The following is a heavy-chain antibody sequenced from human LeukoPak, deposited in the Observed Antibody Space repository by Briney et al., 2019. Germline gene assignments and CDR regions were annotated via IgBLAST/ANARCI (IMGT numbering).Heavy chain of an antibody. D-gene: IGHD3-22*01. CDR3: ARDVGYIDY. Sequence: PGGSLRLSCAASGFTFSDYYMSWIRQAPGKGLEWVSYISSSSSYTNYADSVKGRFTISRDNAKNSLYLQMNGLRAEDTAVYYCARDVGYIDYWGQGTLVTVSS. CDR1: GFTFSDYY. CDR2: ISSSSSYT. V-gene: IGHV3-11*06. J-gene: IGHJ4*02.